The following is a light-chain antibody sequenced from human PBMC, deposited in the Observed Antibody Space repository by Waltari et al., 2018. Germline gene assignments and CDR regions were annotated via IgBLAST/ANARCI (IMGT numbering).Light chain of an antibody. CDR1: SGSVSTTYY. Sequence: QTVVTQEPSLSVSPGGTVTLTCGLTSGSVSTTYYPYRFQQAPGQAPRPLIFDTTTRSSGVPDRFSGSILDNKAALTITGAQADDESDYYCVLSMGSGIWVFGGGTKLTVL. CDR2: DTT. J-gene: IGLJ3*02. CDR3: VLSMGSGIWV. V-gene: IGLV8-61*01.